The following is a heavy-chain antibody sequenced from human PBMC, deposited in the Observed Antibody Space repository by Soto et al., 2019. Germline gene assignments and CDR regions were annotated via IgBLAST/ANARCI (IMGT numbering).Heavy chain of an antibody. J-gene: IGHJ6*02. Sequence: GGSLRLSCATSGLTFDEYAMHWVRQAPGKGLEWISLISWNGASTYYADSVKGRFTISRDNSKNSLYLQMNSLRAEDTAVYFCANATVAGAAFDYYYGMDVWGQGTTVTVYS. CDR1: GLTFDEYA. V-gene: IGHV3-43D*04. CDR2: ISWNGAST. CDR3: ANATVAGAAFDYYYGMDV. D-gene: IGHD6-19*01.